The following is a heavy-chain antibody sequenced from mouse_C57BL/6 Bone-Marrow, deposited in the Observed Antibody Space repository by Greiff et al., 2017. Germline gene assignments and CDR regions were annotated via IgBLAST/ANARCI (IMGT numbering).Heavy chain of an antibody. J-gene: IGHJ2*01. V-gene: IGHV14-4*01. CDR2: IDPENGDT. CDR1: GFNIKDDY. Sequence: VQLKQSGAELVRPGASVKLSCTASGFNIKDDYMHWVKQRPEQGLEWIGWIDPENGDTEYASKFQGKATITADTSSNTAYLQRSSLTSEDTAVYYCTTITTVVATDYWGQGTTLTVSS. CDR3: TTITTVVATDY. D-gene: IGHD1-1*01.